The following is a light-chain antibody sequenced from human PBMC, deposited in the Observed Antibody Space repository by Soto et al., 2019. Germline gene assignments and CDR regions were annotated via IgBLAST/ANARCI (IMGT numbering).Light chain of an antibody. CDR3: QQSYSTLSWT. CDR1: QSISNY. V-gene: IGKV1-39*01. CDR2: AAS. Sequence: DIQMTQSPSSLSASVGDRVTVTCRASQSISNYLNWYQQKPGKAPKLLICAASSLQSGVPSRFSGGGSGTDFTLTISSLQPEDFATYYCQQSYSTLSWTFGQGTKVEIK. J-gene: IGKJ1*01.